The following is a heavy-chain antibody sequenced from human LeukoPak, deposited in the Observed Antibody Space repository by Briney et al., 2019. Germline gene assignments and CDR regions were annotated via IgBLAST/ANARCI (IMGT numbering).Heavy chain of an antibody. J-gene: IGHJ4*02. CDR2: IYYSGST. V-gene: IGHV4-59*12. Sequence: SETLSLTCTVSGGSISSYYWSWIRQPPGKGLEWIGYIYYSGSTNYNPSLKSRVTISVDTSKNQFSLKLSSVTAADTAVYYCARVQYYYGSGSYWIDYWGQGTLVTVSS. CDR1: GGSISSYY. CDR3: ARVQYYYGSGSYWIDY. D-gene: IGHD3-10*01.